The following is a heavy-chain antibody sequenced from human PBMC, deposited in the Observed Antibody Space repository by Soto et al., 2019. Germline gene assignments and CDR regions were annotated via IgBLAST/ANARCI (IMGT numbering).Heavy chain of an antibody. CDR1: GYTFTGYY. Sequence: QVQLVQSGAEVKKPGASVKVSCKASGYTFTGYYMHWVRQAPGHGLEWMGWINPNSGGTNYAQKFQGWVTMTGNTSISTAYMQLSRLRSDDTAVYYCARGYCSGGSCHDYYMDGWGKGTTVTVSS. CDR3: ARGYCSGGSCHDYYMDG. V-gene: IGHV1-2*04. CDR2: INPNSGGT. J-gene: IGHJ6*03. D-gene: IGHD2-15*01.